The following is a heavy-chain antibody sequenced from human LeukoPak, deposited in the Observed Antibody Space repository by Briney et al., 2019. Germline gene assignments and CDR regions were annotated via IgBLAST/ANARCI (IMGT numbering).Heavy chain of an antibody. Sequence: GGSLRLSCAASGFTFSSYGMHWVRQAPGKGLEWMAYIQHNGSNEQYADSVKGRFSISRDSSKNTLYMQMNSLRAEDTAVYYCAKDRCSNGVGCYYYYMDVWGKGTTVTISS. D-gene: IGHD2-8*01. V-gene: IGHV3-30*02. CDR3: AKDRCSNGVGCYYYYMDV. J-gene: IGHJ6*03. CDR1: GFTFSSYG. CDR2: IQHNGSNE.